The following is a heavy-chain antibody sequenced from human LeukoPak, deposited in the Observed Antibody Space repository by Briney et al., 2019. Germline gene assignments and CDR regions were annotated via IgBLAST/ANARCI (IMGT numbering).Heavy chain of an antibody. Sequence: GSSLRLSRAASGFTFSSHVMHCVRQPPGKGLVEVAVIWNDGSNKYFADSVKGRFTISRDKSNNTLYLQVNSLRAEDRAVYYCARAEDYGSGSYFDYWVQGTLVTVSS. CDR2: IWNDGSNK. J-gene: IGHJ4*02. CDR3: ARAEDYGSGSYFDY. CDR1: GFTFSSHV. V-gene: IGHV3-33*01. D-gene: IGHD3-10*01.